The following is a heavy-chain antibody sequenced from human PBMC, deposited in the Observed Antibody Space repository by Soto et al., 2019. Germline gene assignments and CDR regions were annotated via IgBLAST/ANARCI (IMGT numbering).Heavy chain of an antibody. V-gene: IGHV2-5*02. CDR1: GFSLSTSGVG. D-gene: IGHD3-16*02. CDR2: IYWDDDK. Sequence: QITLKESGPTLVKPTQTLTLTCTFSGFSLSTSGVGVGWIRQPPGKALEWLALIYWDDDKRYNPSLKSRLTITKDTSKNQVVLTMTNMDPVDTATYYCAHSLGGVIVTVPPFDYWGQGTLVTVSS. CDR3: AHSLGGVIVTVPPFDY. J-gene: IGHJ4*02.